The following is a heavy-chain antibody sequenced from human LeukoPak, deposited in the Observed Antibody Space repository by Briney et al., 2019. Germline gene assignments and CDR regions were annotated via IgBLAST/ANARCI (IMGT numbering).Heavy chain of an antibody. J-gene: IGHJ3*01. CDR3: ARGLSVAPGYTTIDPTPDDAFDF. CDR2: VNPSGGSK. CDR1: GYTFTSYY. V-gene: IGHV1-46*04. D-gene: IGHD5-24*01. Sequence: GASVKVSCKAPGYTFTSYYLHWVRQAPGQGLEWMGIVNPSGGSKDYARKLRGRVTLTSDTSTSSVYMELTGLRSEDTAVYYCARGLSVAPGYTTIDPTPDDAFDFWGQGTMVTVSS.